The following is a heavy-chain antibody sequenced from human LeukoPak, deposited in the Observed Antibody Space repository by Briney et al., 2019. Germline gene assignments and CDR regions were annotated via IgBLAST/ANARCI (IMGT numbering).Heavy chain of an antibody. J-gene: IGHJ3*02. CDR2: INHSGST. CDR1: GGSFSGYY. Sequence: ASETLSLTCAVYGGSFSGYYWSWIRQPPGKGLEWIGEINHSGSTNYNPSLKSRVTISVDTSKNQFSLKLSSVTAADTAVYYCARVRRPRDAFDIWGQGTMVTVSS. CDR3: ARVRRPRDAFDI. V-gene: IGHV4-34*01.